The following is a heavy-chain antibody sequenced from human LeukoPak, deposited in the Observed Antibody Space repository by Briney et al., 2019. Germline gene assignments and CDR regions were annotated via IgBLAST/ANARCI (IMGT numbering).Heavy chain of an antibody. Sequence: SVEVSCEASGFTFTSSAMQWVRQARGQRLEWIGWIVVGSGNTNYAQKFQERVTITRDMSTSTAYMELSSLRSEDTAVYYCAALGSVVQGNYWGQGTLVTVSS. CDR3: AALGSVVQGNY. D-gene: IGHD2-2*01. CDR1: GFTFTSSA. CDR2: IVVGSGNT. J-gene: IGHJ4*02. V-gene: IGHV1-58*02.